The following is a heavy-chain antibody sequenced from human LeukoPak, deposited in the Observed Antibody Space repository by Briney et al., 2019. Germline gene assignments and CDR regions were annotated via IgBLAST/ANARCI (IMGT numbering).Heavy chain of an antibody. V-gene: IGHV4-39*01. CDR3: ARRGSGYDDNWFDP. CDR2: MYYSGST. Sequence: SETLSLTCTVSGGSISSSSPYCGWIRQPPGKGLEWIGSMYYSGSTYYNPSLRSRVTISVDTYKIQFSLRLSSVTAADTAVYYCARRGSGYDDNWFDPWGQGTLVTVSS. D-gene: IGHD5-12*01. J-gene: IGHJ5*02. CDR1: GGSISSSSPY.